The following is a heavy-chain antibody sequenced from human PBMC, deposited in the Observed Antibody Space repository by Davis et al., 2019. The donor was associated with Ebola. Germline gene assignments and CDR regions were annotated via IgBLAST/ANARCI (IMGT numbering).Heavy chain of an antibody. D-gene: IGHD3-9*01. Sequence: PGGSLRLSCAASGFTFSNAWMSWVRQAPGKGLEWVSAISGSGGSTYYADSVKGRFTISRDNSKNTLYLQMNSLRAEDTAVYYCAKDASYYDILTGPPGFDYWGQGTLVTVSS. J-gene: IGHJ4*02. CDR2: ISGSGGST. CDR1: GFTFSNAW. V-gene: IGHV3-23*01. CDR3: AKDASYYDILTGPPGFDY.